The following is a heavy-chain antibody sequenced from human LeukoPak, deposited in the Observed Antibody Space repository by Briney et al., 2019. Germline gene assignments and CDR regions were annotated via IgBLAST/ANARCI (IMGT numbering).Heavy chain of an antibody. D-gene: IGHD3-22*01. CDR3: ARGRVAIMMVVVILYYFDY. J-gene: IGHJ4*02. Sequence: PETLSLTCAVYGGSVSGYYWSWIRQPPGKGLEWIGEIIHSGSPTYNPSPKSRASIPLATSRTQFTLKLSAETAADTAVYYCARGRVAIMMVVVILYYFDYWGQGTLVTVSS. CDR2: IIHSGSP. CDR1: GGSVSGYY. V-gene: IGHV4-34*01.